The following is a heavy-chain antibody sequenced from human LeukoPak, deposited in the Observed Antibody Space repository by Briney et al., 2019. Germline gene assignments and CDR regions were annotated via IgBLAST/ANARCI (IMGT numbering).Heavy chain of an antibody. Sequence: PSETLSLTCTVSGGSVSSYYWSWVRQPPGKGLEWIGYIHSSGSPNYNPSLKSRVTISVDTSKNHFSLNLSSVTAADTAVYYCARGGSPFCISPSCQGAFDSWGQGTLVTVSS. CDR3: ARGGSPFCISPSCQGAFDS. V-gene: IGHV4-59*02. CDR2: IHSSGSP. J-gene: IGHJ4*02. CDR1: GGSVSSYY. D-gene: IGHD2-2*01.